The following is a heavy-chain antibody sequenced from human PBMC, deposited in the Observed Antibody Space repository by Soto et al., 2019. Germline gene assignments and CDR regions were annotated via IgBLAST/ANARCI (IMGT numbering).Heavy chain of an antibody. D-gene: IGHD6-19*01. CDR3: ARQHPLDSSAWYN. V-gene: IGHV5-51*01. CDR2: IYASDSDS. Sequence: GESLKISCKGSGYTFTDYWIGWVRQVPGKGLEWMGTIYASDSDSRYSPSFEGQVTMSVDRSISTAYLHWSSLKASDTAMYYCARQHPLDSSAWYNWGQGTLVTVSS. CDR1: GYTFTDYW. J-gene: IGHJ4*02.